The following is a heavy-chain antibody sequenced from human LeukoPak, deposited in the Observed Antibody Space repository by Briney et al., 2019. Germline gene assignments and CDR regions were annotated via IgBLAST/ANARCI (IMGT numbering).Heavy chain of an antibody. CDR2: ISSSSSYI. CDR3: ARLSYGYPREYTHHDY. V-gene: IGHV3-21*04. Sequence: PGGSLRLSCAASGFTFSSYSMNWVRQAPGKGLEWVSSISSSSSYIYYADSVKGRFTISRDNAKNSLYLQMNSLRAEDTAVYYCARLSYGYPREYTHHDYWGQGTLVTVSS. CDR1: GFTFSSYS. D-gene: IGHD5-18*01. J-gene: IGHJ4*02.